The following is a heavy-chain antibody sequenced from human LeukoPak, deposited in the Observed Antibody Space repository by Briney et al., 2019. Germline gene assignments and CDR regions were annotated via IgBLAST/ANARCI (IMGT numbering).Heavy chain of an antibody. CDR3: ARLGILRQLFDY. D-gene: IGHD2-21*01. V-gene: IGHV4-39*01. CDR2: IYYSGST. J-gene: IGHJ4*02. Sequence: PSETLSLTCTVSGGSISSSSYYGGWIRQPPGKGLEWIGSIYYSGSTYYNPSLKSRVTISVDTSKNQFSLKLSSVTAADTAVYYCARLGILRQLFDYWGQGTLVTVSS. CDR1: GGSISSSSYY.